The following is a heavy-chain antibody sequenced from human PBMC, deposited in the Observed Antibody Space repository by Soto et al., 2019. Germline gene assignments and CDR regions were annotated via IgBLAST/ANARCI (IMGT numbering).Heavy chain of an antibody. CDR2: ISSNGGST. V-gene: IGHV3-64*01. J-gene: IGHJ3*02. CDR3: ARDLDSSGWYEDAFDI. CDR1: GFTFSSYA. Sequence: GGSLRLSCAASGFTFSSYAMHWVRQAPGKGLEYVSAISSNGGSTYYANSVKGRFTISRDNSKNTLYLQMGSLRAEDMAVYYCARDLDSSGWYEDAFDIWGQGTMVTVSS. D-gene: IGHD6-19*01.